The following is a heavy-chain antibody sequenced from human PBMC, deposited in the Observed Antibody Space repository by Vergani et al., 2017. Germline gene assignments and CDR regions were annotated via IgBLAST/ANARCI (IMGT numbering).Heavy chain of an antibody. V-gene: IGHV3-33*01. CDR1: GFIFSDYV. J-gene: IGHJ6*03. CDR2: IWHDGSNE. CDR3: ARYKSRRAPAVMGTYYYYLAV. Sequence: QVQLVESGGGVVQPGKSLSLSCEASGFIFSDYVMHWVRQAPGKGREWVAGIWHDGSNEKYVDSVQGRFTISRDNSKNTLYLEMKSLRVEDTAVYFCARYKSRRAPAVMGTYYYYLAVWGKGTKVTVSS. D-gene: IGHD5-18*01.